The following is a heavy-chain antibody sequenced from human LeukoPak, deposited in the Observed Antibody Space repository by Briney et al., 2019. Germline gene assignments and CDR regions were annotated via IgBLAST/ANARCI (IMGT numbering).Heavy chain of an antibody. V-gene: IGHV4-34*01. CDR1: GGSFSGYY. Sequence: SETLSLTCAVYGGSFSGYYWSWIRQPPGKGLEWIGEINHSGSTNYNPSLKSRVTISVDTSKNQSSLKLSSVTAADTAVYYCARRAIEVVPAAMRDYYYYGMDVWGKGTTVTVSS. CDR2: INHSGST. J-gene: IGHJ6*04. D-gene: IGHD2-2*01. CDR3: ARRAIEVVPAAMRDYYYYGMDV.